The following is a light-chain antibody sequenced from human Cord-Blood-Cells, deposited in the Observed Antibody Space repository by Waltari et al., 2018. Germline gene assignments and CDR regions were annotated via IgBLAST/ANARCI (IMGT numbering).Light chain of an antibody. V-gene: IGLV1-44*01. Sequence: QSVLTQPPSASGTPGQRVTISCSGSSSNIGSNTVNWYKQLPGTAPKRLIYSNNQRPSGVPDRFSGSKSGTSASLAISGLQSEDEADYYCAAWDDSLNGWVFGGGTKLTVL. CDR1: SSNIGSNT. CDR2: SNN. J-gene: IGLJ3*02. CDR3: AAWDDSLNGWV.